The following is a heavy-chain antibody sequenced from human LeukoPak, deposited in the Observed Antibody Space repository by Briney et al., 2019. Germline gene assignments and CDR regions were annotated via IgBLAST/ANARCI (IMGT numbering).Heavy chain of an antibody. Sequence: RGSLRLSCAASGFNFFSYVMHWVRQAPGKGLERVAAISYDGSNKYYADSVKGRFTISRDNSKNTLYLQMNSLRAEDTAVYYCAKARGAVAGYFDYWGQGTKVTVSS. J-gene: IGHJ4*02. CDR3: AKARGAVAGYFDY. V-gene: IGHV3-30*18. CDR2: ISYDGSNK. D-gene: IGHD6-19*01. CDR1: GFNFFSYV.